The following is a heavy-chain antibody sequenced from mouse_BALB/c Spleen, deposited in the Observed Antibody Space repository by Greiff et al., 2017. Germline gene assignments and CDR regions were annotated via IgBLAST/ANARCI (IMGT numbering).Heavy chain of an antibody. J-gene: IGHJ4*01. D-gene: IGHD1-1*01. CDR3: TRDRGYYYGSSRDYAMDY. V-gene: IGHV5-6-4*01. Sequence: EVKLMESGGGLVKPGGSLKLSCAASGFTFSSYTMSWVRQTPEKRLEWVATISSGGSYTYYPDSVKGRFTISSDNAKNTLYLQISSLKSEDTAMYYCTRDRGYYYGSSRDYAMDYWGQGTSVTVSS. CDR1: GFTFSSYT. CDR2: ISSGGSYT.